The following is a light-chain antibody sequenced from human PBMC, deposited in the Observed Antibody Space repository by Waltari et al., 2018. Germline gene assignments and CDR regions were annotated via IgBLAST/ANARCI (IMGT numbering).Light chain of an antibody. CDR2: HNN. Sequence: QSMLTQPPSVSGAPGQRVTISCTGGSSNIGANFDVHWYQQLPGLAPRLLIYHNNNRPSGVPDRFSGSKSDTSASLAITGLQAEDEADYYCQSFDRSLTSWVFGGGTKPTVL. CDR1: SSNIGANFD. V-gene: IGLV1-40*01. J-gene: IGLJ3*02. CDR3: QSFDRSLTSWV.